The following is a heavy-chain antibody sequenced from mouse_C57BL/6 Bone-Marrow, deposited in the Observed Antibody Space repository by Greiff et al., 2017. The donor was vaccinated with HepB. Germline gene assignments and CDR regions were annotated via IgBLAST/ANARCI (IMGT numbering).Heavy chain of an antibody. J-gene: IGHJ3*01. CDR1: GYTFTDYY. CDR2: INPYNGGT. CDR3: ARYGPFAY. V-gene: IGHV1-19*01. D-gene: IGHD1-1*01. Sequence: EVQVVESGPVLVKPGASVKMSCKASGYTFTDYYMNWVKQSHGKSLEWIGVINPYNGGTSYNQKFKGKATLTVDKSSSTAYMELNSLTSEDSAVYYCARYGPFAYWGQGTLVTVSA.